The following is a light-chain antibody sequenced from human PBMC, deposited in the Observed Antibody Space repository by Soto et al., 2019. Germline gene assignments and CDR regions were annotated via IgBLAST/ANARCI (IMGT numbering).Light chain of an antibody. J-gene: IGKJ4*01. CDR1: QSVTSNY. CDR3: QQRSNWPLT. Sequence: DIVLTQSPGTLSLSPGERATLSCRASQSVTSNYLAWYQQKPGQAPRILIFAASSRATGIPDKFSGSGSGTDFTLTISRLEPDDFAVYYCQQRSNWPLTFGGGTKVEIK. V-gene: IGKV3D-20*02. CDR2: AAS.